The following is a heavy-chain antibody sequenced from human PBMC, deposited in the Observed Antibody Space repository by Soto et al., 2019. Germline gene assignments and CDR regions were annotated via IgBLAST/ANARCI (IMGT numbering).Heavy chain of an antibody. CDR1: GYSFTSYW. CDR2: IDPSDSYT. D-gene: IGHD2-2*01. V-gene: IGHV5-10-1*01. CDR3: ARQGYGSSTSCPRDYYYGMDV. Sequence: GESLKISCKGSGYSFTSYWISWVRQMPGKGLEWMGRIDPSDSYTNYSPSFQGHVTISADKSISTAYLQWSSLKASDTAMYYCARQGYGSSTSCPRDYYYGMDVWGQGTTVTVSS. J-gene: IGHJ6*02.